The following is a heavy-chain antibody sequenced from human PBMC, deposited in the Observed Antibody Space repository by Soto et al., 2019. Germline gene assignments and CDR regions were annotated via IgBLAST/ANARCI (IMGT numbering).Heavy chain of an antibody. CDR1: GGSLSGFF. V-gene: IGHV4-34*01. Sequence: SETLSLTCAVYGGSLSGFFWNWIRQSPGKGLEWIGEINHTGSTNYNPSLKSRLIISIDKSKNQFSVHLTSVTAADTAVYYCAKQWLADSWFDPWGQGTLVTVS. CDR3: AKQWLADSWFDP. J-gene: IGHJ5*02. CDR2: INHTGST. D-gene: IGHD6-19*01.